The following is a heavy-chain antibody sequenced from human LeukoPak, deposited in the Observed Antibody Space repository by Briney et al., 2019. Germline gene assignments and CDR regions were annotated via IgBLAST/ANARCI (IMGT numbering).Heavy chain of an antibody. CDR3: AKEPASGSCFDY. J-gene: IGHJ4*02. D-gene: IGHD3-10*01. Sequence: GGSLRLSCAASGYTFNSYAMSWVRQAPGKGLEWVSAISGSGGSTYYADSVKGRFTISRDNSKNMLYLQMNSLRAEDTALYYCAKEPASGSCFDYWGQGTLVTVSS. V-gene: IGHV3-23*01. CDR2: ISGSGGST. CDR1: GYTFNSYA.